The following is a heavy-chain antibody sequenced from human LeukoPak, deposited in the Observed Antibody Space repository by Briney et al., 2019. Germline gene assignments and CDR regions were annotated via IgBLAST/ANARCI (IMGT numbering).Heavy chain of an antibody. V-gene: IGHV3-23*01. CDR3: AKDRGYRHLWGFHY. J-gene: IGHJ4*02. CDR1: GFTFSSYA. CDR2: ITGSGGRT. D-gene: IGHD2-15*01. Sequence: GGSLRLSCAASGFTFSSYAMSWVRQRPGGGLEWVSAITGSGGRTYNADSVKGRFTISRDNSDNTVFLQMNSLRAEDTAVYYCAKDRGYRHLWGFHYWGQGILVTVSS.